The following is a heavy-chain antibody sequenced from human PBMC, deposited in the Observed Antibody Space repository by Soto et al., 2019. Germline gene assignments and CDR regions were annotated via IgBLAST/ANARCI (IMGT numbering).Heavy chain of an antibody. CDR1: GGSFSGYY. J-gene: IGHJ6*02. CDR2: INHSGST. V-gene: IGHV4-34*01. CDR3: ARHPGEWLLFTHYYYYGMDV. Sequence: SETLSLICAVYGGSFSGYYWSLIVQPPGKVLEWICEINHSGSTNYNPSLKSRVTISVDTSKNQFSLKLSSVTAADTAVYYCARHPGEWLLFTHYYYYGMDVWGQGTTVTVSS. D-gene: IGHD3-3*01.